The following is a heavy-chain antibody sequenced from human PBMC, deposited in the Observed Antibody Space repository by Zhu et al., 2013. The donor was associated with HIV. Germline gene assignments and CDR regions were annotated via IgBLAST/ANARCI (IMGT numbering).Heavy chain of an antibody. CDR3: AKDQVRDGLYDIDY. Sequence: EVQLLESGGGLVQPGGSLRLSCAASGFTFSTYAMSWVRQAPGKGLEWVSIIYSSGTTTYYADFAKGRFTISRDNSKNTLYLQMRSVRTEDTAVYYCAKDQVRDGLYDIDYWGPGTWSPSPQ. D-gene: IGHD3-22*01. J-gene: IGHJ4*02. V-gene: IGHV3-23*03. CDR2: IYSSGTTT. CDR1: GFTFSTYA.